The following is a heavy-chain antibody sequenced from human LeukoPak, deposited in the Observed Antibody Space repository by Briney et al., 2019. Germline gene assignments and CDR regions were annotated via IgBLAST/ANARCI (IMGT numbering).Heavy chain of an antibody. CDR2: INAGNGNT. CDR1: GNTLTNHA. Sequence: ASVKVSCKASGNTLTNHAIHWVRQAPGQRLEWMGWINAGNGNTKYSQKFQGRVTITRDTSASTAYMELSSLRSEDTAVYYCARKGYDSSGYCKSNYFDYWGQGTLVTVSS. V-gene: IGHV1-3*01. J-gene: IGHJ4*02. CDR3: ARKGYDSSGYCKSNYFDY. D-gene: IGHD3-22*01.